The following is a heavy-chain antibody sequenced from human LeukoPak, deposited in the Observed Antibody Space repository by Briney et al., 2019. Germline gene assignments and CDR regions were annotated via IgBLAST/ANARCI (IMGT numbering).Heavy chain of an antibody. Sequence: GGSLRLSCAASGFTFSSYSMNWARQAPGKGLEWVSSISSSSSYIYYADSVKGRFTISRDNAKNSLYLQMNSLRAEDTAVYYCAREYDFWSGYYSDYWGQGTLVTVSS. CDR3: AREYDFWSGYYSDY. D-gene: IGHD3-3*01. J-gene: IGHJ4*02. V-gene: IGHV3-21*01. CDR1: GFTFSSYS. CDR2: ISSSSSYI.